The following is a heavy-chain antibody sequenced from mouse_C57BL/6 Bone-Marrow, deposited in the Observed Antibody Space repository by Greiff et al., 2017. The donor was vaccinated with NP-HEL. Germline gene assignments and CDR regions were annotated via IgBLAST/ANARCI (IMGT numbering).Heavy chain of an antibody. V-gene: IGHV1-82*01. CDR1: GYAFSSSW. Sequence: VQLQQSGPELVKPGASVKISCKASGYAFSSSWMNWVKQRPGKGLEWIGRIYPGDGDTNYNGKFKGKATLTADKSSSTAYMQLSSLTSEDSAVYFCARSYYYCGSSPYAMDYWGQGTSVTVSS. CDR3: ARSYYYCGSSPYAMDY. J-gene: IGHJ4*01. CDR2: IYPGDGDT. D-gene: IGHD1-1*01.